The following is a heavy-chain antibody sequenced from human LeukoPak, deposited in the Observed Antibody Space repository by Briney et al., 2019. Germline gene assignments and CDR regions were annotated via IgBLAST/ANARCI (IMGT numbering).Heavy chain of an antibody. Sequence: GGSLRLSCAASGFTFSSYWMSWVRQPPGKGLEWWANIKQDGSEKYYVDSVKGRFTISRDNAKNSLYLQMNSLRAEDTAVYYCARAISWSGYYDWYFDLWGRGTLVTVSS. J-gene: IGHJ2*01. V-gene: IGHV3-7*01. CDR2: IKQDGSEK. D-gene: IGHD3-3*01. CDR3: ARAISWSGYYDWYFDL. CDR1: GFTFSSYW.